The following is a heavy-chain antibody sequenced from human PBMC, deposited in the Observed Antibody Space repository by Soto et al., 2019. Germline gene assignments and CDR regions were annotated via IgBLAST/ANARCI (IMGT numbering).Heavy chain of an antibody. CDR3: AAALNGNFYFDY. J-gene: IGHJ4*02. CDR1: GDNFSNYW. Sequence: EVQLVQSGAEVKKAGESLKISCRGSGDNFSNYWIGWVRQMPGKGLEWMGIIFLRDSNTKYSPSFQGQVTISGDRSISTAYLQWSSLKASDTAMYFCAAALNGNFYFDYLGQGTLVTVSS. CDR2: IFLRDSNT. V-gene: IGHV5-51*03. D-gene: IGHD3-3*02.